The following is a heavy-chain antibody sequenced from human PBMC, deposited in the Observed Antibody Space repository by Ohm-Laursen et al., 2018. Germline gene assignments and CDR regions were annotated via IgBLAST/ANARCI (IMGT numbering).Heavy chain of an antibody. V-gene: IGHV3-21*01. Sequence: SLRLSCSASGFTFTSYSMNWVRQAPGKGLEWVSSISSSSSYIYYADSVKGRFTISRDNAKNSLYLQMNSLRAEDTAVYYCAREIKGWDGAFDHWGQGILVTVSS. J-gene: IGHJ4*02. CDR2: ISSSSSYI. CDR1: GFTFTSYS. D-gene: IGHD6-19*01. CDR3: AREIKGWDGAFDH.